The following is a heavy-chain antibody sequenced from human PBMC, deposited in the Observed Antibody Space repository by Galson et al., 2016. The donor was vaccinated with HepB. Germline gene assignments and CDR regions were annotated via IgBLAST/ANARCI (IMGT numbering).Heavy chain of an antibody. D-gene: IGHD4-17*01. J-gene: IGHJ5*02. V-gene: IGHV1-18*01. CDR2: ISHYNGNT. Sequence: SVKVSCKASGYTFSSYGLNWVRQAPGQGLEWMGWISHYNGNTNYAQKFQDRVTMTTDTSTSTAYMELRSLRSDDTAVYYCARENGDATGWFDPWGQGTLVTVSS. CDR3: ARENGDATGWFDP. CDR1: GYTFSSYG.